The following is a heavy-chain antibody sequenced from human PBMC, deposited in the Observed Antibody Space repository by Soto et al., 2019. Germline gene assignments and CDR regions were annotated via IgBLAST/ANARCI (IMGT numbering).Heavy chain of an antibody. V-gene: IGHV3-21*01. CDR2: ISSSSSNI. J-gene: IGHJ4*02. D-gene: IGHD5-18*01. Sequence: EVQLVESGGGLVKPGGSLRLSCAASGFTFNTYSMNWVRQAPGKGLEWVSSISSSSSNIYYADSVRGRFTISRDNAKKSLYLQMNSLRAEDTAVYYCARLRGYSYAYGGFDYWGQGTLVTVSS. CDR1: GFTFNTYS. CDR3: ARLRGYSYAYGGFDY.